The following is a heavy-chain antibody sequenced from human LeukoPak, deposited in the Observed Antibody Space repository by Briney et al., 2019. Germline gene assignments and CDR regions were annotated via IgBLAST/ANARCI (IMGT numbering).Heavy chain of an antibody. Sequence: ASVKVSCKASGYTFTNYDINWVRQATGQGFECLGWMNPNSGNTGYAQKFQGRVTMTRITSIRTAYMELSGLTSEDTAVYYCARNLPSTGDFDYWGQGTLVSVSS. CDR3: ARNLPSTGDFDY. J-gene: IGHJ4*02. CDR1: GYTFTNYD. D-gene: IGHD7-27*01. CDR2: MNPNSGNT. V-gene: IGHV1-8*01.